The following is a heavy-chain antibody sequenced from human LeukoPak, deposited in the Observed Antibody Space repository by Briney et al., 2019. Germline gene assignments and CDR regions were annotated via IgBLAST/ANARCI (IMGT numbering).Heavy chain of an antibody. D-gene: IGHD5/OR15-5a*01. V-gene: IGHV3-23*01. CDR3: AKTSEVVSTYYYYYMDV. CDR1: GFMFDDYA. J-gene: IGHJ6*03. CDR2: ISVGGGFT. Sequence: GGSLRLSCAASGFMFDDYAMAWVRQAPGKGLEWVSSISVGGGFTFYADSVKGRFNISRDSSRDTVDLQINSLRVDDTAVYYCAKTSEVVSTYYYYYMDVWGIGTTVTVSS.